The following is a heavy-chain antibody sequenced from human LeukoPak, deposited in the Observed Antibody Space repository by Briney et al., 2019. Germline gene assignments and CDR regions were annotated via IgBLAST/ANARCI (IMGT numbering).Heavy chain of an antibody. Sequence: PSETLSLTCTVSGGSISSYYWSWIRQPPGKGLEWIGYIYYSGSTNYNPSLKSRATISVDTSKNQFSLKLSSVTAADTAVYYCARSTGILQAFDYWGQGTLVTVSS. D-gene: IGHD1-1*01. J-gene: IGHJ4*02. V-gene: IGHV4-59*01. CDR3: ARSTGILQAFDY. CDR1: GGSISSYY. CDR2: IYYSGST.